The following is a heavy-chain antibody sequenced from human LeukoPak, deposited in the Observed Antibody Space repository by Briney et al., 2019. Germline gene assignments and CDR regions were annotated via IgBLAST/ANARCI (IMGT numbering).Heavy chain of an antibody. CDR3: AKSSLEARYYDSSGYQDY. CDR2: ISSSSAYI. V-gene: IGHV3-21*01. D-gene: IGHD3-22*01. J-gene: IGHJ4*02. CDR1: GFTFSSYT. Sequence: GGSLRLSCAASGFTFSSYTMSWVRQAPGKGLEWVSSISSSSAYIYYADSVKGRFTISRDNGKNSLYLQMNNLRAEDTAVYYCAKSSLEARYYDSSGYQDYWGQGTLVTVSS.